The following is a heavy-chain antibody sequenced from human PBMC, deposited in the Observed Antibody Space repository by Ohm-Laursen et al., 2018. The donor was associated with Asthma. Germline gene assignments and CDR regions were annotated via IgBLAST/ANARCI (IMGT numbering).Heavy chain of an antibody. CDR2: IIPIFGTA. D-gene: IGHD6-19*01. V-gene: IGHV1-69*01. CDR3: ARDYPPRRIAVAGTPDAFDI. CDR1: GGTFSSYA. J-gene: IGHJ3*02. Sequence: SSVKVSCKASGGTFSSYAISWVRQAPGQGLEWMGGIIPIFGTANYAQKFQGRVTITADESTSTAYMELSSLRSEDTAVYYCARDYPPRRIAVAGTPDAFDIWGQGTMVTVSS.